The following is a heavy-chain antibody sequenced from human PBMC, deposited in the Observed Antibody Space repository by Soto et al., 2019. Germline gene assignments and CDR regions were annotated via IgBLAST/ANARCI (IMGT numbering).Heavy chain of an antibody. CDR2: MSYDGTTK. V-gene: IGHV3-30-3*01. CDR3: ARDAYDDPPGYFQH. J-gene: IGHJ1*01. Sequence: QVQLVESGGDVVQPGRSLRLSCLTSGFIFSSYSLHWVRQAPGKGLEWLTFMSYDGTTKYYADSVRGRFNVSRDNSKNTLYLQMNSLRPEDTAVYYCARDAYDDPPGYFQHWSQGTLVSVSS. D-gene: IGHD3-22*01. CDR1: GFIFSSYS.